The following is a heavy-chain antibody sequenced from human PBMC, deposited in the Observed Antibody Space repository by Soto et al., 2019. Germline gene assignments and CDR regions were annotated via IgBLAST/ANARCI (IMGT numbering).Heavy chain of an antibody. CDR2: ISTGGAYM. D-gene: IGHD2-21*01. V-gene: IGHV3-21*06. CDR3: ARDIASPGGDYFDS. Sequence: XGKGLEWVSSISTGGAYMFYADSVKGRFTISRDNAQNSLFLQIDSPRAEDTAVYYCARDIASPGGDYFDSWGQGTLVTVSS. J-gene: IGHJ4*02.